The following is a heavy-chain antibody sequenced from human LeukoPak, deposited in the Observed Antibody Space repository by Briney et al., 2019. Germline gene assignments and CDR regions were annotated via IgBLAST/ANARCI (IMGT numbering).Heavy chain of an antibody. V-gene: IGHV3-66*01. Sequence: GGSLRLSCAASGFTFSSYEMNWVRQAPGKGLEWVSVIYSGGSTYYADSVKGRFTISRDNSKNTLYLQMNSLRAEDTAVYYCARTRGCSSTSCPIDYWGQGTLVTVSS. J-gene: IGHJ4*02. CDR1: GFTFSSYE. D-gene: IGHD2-2*01. CDR2: IYSGGST. CDR3: ARTRGCSSTSCPIDY.